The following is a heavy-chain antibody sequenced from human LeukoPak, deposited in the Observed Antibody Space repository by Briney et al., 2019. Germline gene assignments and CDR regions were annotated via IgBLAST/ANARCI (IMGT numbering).Heavy chain of an antibody. CDR3: ARPFRGYYYDSSGYYY. V-gene: IGHV5-51*01. D-gene: IGHD3-22*01. CDR2: IYPGDSDT. Sequence: GESLKISCKGSGYSFTSYWIGWVRQMPGKGLEWMVIIYPGDSDTRYSPSFQGQVTISADKSISTAYLQWSSLKASDTAMYYCARPFRGYYYDSSGYYYWGQGTLVTVSS. CDR1: GYSFTSYW. J-gene: IGHJ4*02.